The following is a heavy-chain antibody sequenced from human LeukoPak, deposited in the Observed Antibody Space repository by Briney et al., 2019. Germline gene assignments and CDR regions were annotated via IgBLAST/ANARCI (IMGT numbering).Heavy chain of an antibody. V-gene: IGHV3-21*01. CDR3: ARGTYYYDSSGPNADY. CDR1: GFSFSNYN. J-gene: IGHJ4*02. CDR2: ISSSSSYI. Sequence: GGSLRLSCAASGFSFSNYNMNWVRQAPGRGLEWVSSISSSSSYIYYADSLKGRFTISRDNAKNSLYLQVNSLRAEDTAVYYCARGTYYYDSSGPNADYWGQGTLVTVSS. D-gene: IGHD3-22*01.